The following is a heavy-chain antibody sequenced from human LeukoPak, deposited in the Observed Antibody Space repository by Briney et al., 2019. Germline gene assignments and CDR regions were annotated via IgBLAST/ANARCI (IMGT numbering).Heavy chain of an antibody. D-gene: IGHD2-15*01. Sequence: PSETLSLTCTVSGGSISSYYWSWIRQPAGKGLGWIGRIYTSGSTNYNPSLKSRVTMSVDTSKDQFSLKLSSVTAADTAVYYCARDRHQVVAAKAHLDYFDYWGQGTLVTVSS. CDR1: GGSISSYY. CDR2: IYTSGST. CDR3: ARDRHQVVAAKAHLDYFDY. V-gene: IGHV4-4*07. J-gene: IGHJ4*02.